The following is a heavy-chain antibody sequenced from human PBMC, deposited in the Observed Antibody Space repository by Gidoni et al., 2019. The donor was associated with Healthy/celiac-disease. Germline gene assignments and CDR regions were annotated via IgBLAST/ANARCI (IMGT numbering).Heavy chain of an antibody. CDR3: AREGTSCGGDCYGSDAFDI. V-gene: IGHV3-11*05. J-gene: IGHJ3*02. CDR2: IRSSGSST. D-gene: IGHD2-21*02. CDR1: GCTFSDDY. Sequence: QVQLVESRGGLVKPGGSLRLSCAASGCTFSDDYMCWIRQDPGKGLEWVSYIRSSGSSTNYADSVKGQLTISRDNAKISLYLQMNSQRAEDTAVYYCAREGTSCGGDCYGSDAFDIWGQGTMVTVSS.